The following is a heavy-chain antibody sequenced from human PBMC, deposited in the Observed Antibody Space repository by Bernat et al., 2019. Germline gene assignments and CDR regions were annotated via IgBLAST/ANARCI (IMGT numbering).Heavy chain of an antibody. CDR1: GFSLSTSGMC. CDR2: IDWDDEK. CDR3: ARIRRYCSSTSCYEFLDY. D-gene: IGHD2-2*01. J-gene: IGHJ4*02. V-gene: IGHV2-70*01. Sequence: QVTLRESGPALVKPTQTLTLTCTFSGFSLSTSGMCVSWIRQPPGKALEWLALIDWDDEKYYSTSLKTRLTISKDTAKNQVVLTMTNMDPVDTATYYCARIRRYCSSTSCYEFLDYWGQGTLVTVSS.